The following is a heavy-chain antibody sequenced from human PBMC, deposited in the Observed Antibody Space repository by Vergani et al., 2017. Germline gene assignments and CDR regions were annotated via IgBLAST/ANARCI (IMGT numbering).Heavy chain of an antibody. J-gene: IGHJ6*03. CDR2: ISYDGSNK. V-gene: IGHV3-30*01. Sequence: QVQLVESGGGVVQPGRSLRLSCAASGFTFSSYAMHWVRQAPAPGLEWVAVISYDGSNKYYADSVKGRFTISRDNSKNTLYLQMNSLRAEDTAVYYCARDLVGSSSNYYYYYMDVWGKGTTVTVSS. CDR1: GFTFSSYA. CDR3: ARDLVGSSSNYYYYYMDV. D-gene: IGHD6-6*01.